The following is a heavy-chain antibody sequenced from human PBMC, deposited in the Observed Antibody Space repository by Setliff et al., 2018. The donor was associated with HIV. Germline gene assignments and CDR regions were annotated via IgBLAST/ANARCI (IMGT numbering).Heavy chain of an antibody. CDR2: IYHSGST. CDR1: GGSISSHY. D-gene: IGHD6-19*01. J-gene: IGHJ5*02. CDR3: ARGRTQWPNYNYFDP. Sequence: SETLSLTCTVSGGSISSHYWGWIRQPPGKGLEWIGYIYHSGSTNYNPSLKSRVTISIATSKNQFSLKLSSVTAADTAVYYCARGRTQWPNYNYFDPWGLGTLVTVSS. V-gene: IGHV4-59*11.